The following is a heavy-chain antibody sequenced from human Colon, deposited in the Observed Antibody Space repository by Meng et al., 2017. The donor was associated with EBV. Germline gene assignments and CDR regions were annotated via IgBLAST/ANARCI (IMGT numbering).Heavy chain of an antibody. D-gene: IGHD6-19*01. CDR1: GGPISRVTHY. V-gene: IGHV4-39*01. CDR3: GRPHLISVAGHFDY. J-gene: IGHJ4*02. Sequence: RRRGWDTGRVKASGNPSLIWTGFGGPISRVTHYWGWIRQPPGSGLEWIGSIPYRGTTYYNPSLKSRVTISVDTSHNQFSLKLSSVTAADTAVYYCGRPHLISVAGHFDYWGQGTLVTVSS. CDR2: IPYRGTT.